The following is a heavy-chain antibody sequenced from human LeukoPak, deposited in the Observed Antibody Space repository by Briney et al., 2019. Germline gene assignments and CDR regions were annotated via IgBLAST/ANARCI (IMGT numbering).Heavy chain of an antibody. D-gene: IGHD3-10*01. CDR1: GGSISSYY. Sequence: PSETLSLSCTVSGGSISSYYWTWIRQPPGKGLEWIGYIYYSGSTNYNPSLKSRVTISVDTSKNQFSLKLSSVTAADTAVYYCARVLKLGSYYSNPWGEPKYYHYGMDVWGQGTTVTVSS. CDR3: ARVLKLGSYYSNPWGEPKYYHYGMDV. J-gene: IGHJ6*02. V-gene: IGHV4-59*12. CDR2: IYYSGST.